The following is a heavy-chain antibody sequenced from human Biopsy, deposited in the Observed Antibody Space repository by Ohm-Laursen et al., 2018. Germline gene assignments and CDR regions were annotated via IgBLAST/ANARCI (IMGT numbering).Heavy chain of an antibody. D-gene: IGHD1-1*01. V-gene: IGHV3-33*01. CDR3: ARPTNARAGGAPFDI. Sequence: SLRLSCAASGFSFSSYGMHWVRQAPGKGLEWVAVLWYDGTNKYYADSMKDRFTISRDNSKNTLYLQMNSLRAEDTAMYYCARPTNARAGGAPFDIWGQGTMVTVSS. CDR1: GFSFSSYG. J-gene: IGHJ3*02. CDR2: LWYDGTNK.